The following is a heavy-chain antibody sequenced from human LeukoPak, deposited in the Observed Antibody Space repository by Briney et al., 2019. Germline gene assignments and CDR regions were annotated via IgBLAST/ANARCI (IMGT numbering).Heavy chain of an antibody. Sequence: GASVKVSCKASGYTFTSYDINWVRQDTGQGLEWMGWMNPNSGNTGYAQRFQGRVTMTRNTSISTAYMELSSLRSEDTAVYYCARGSTAAAAMDVWGKGTTVTISS. J-gene: IGHJ6*04. D-gene: IGHD6-13*01. CDR1: GYTFTSYD. CDR3: ARGSTAAAAMDV. V-gene: IGHV1-8*01. CDR2: MNPNSGNT.